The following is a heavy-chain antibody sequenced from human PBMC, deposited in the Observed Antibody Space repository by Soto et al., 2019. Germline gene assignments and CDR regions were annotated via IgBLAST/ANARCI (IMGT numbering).Heavy chain of an antibody. CDR3: ARDVARWLQFSWYFDL. V-gene: IGHV4-4*02. D-gene: IGHD5-12*01. J-gene: IGHJ2*01. Sequence: QVQLQESGPGLVKPSGTLSLTCAVSGGSISSSNWWSWVRQPPGKGLEWIGEIYHSGSTNYNPSLKSRVTISVDKSKNQFSRKLSSVTAADTAVYYCARDVARWLQFSWYFDLWGRGTLVTVSS. CDR2: IYHSGST. CDR1: GGSISSSNW.